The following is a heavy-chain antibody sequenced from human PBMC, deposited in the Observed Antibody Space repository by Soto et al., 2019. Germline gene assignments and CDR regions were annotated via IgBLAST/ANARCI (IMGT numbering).Heavy chain of an antibody. CDR3: ARGGTSGWLKGAYDV. Sequence: QVQLVQSGAEVKKPGSSVKVSCKASGGTLNKHAITWVRRAPGQGLEWLGGIIPMFGIPNYPQKFQGSVTITAGDSTNTSHMELHSLTSDDTAVYYCARGGTSGWLKGAYDVWGQVTMVTVSS. CDR2: IIPMFGIP. CDR1: GGTLNKHA. V-gene: IGHV1-69*01. D-gene: IGHD6-13*01. J-gene: IGHJ3*01.